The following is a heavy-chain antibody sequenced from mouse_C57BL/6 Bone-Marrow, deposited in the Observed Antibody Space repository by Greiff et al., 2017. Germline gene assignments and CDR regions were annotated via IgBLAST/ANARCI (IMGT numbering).Heavy chain of an antibody. V-gene: IGHV1-15*01. Sequence: VQLQQSGAELVRPGASVTLSCKASGYTFTDYEMHWVKQTPVHGLEWIGAIDPETGGTAYNQKFKGKDILTADKSSSTAYMELRSLTSEDSAVYYCTRLNWYYFDYWGQGTTLTVSS. D-gene: IGHD4-1*01. CDR1: GYTFTDYE. J-gene: IGHJ2*01. CDR2: IDPETGGT. CDR3: TRLNWYYFDY.